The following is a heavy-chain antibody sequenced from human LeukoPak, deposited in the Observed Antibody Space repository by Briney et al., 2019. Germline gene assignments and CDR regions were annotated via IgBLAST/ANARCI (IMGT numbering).Heavy chain of an antibody. V-gene: IGHV4-59*08. D-gene: IGHD3-22*01. Sequence: SETLPLTCSVSGGSMSNYYWSWIRQPPGKRLEWIGYIYYSGSTYYNPSLKSRVTISVDTSKNQFSLKLSSVTAADTAVYYCATSQGYYDSSGYYQTPGAFDIWGQGTMVTVSS. J-gene: IGHJ3*02. CDR1: GGSMSNYY. CDR2: IYYSGST. CDR3: ATSQGYYDSSGYYQTPGAFDI.